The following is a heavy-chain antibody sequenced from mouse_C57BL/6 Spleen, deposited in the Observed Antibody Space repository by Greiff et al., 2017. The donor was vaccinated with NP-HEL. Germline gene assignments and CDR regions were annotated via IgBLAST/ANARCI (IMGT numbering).Heavy chain of an antibody. Sequence: EVQLQESGGDLVKPGGSLKLSCAASGFTFSSYGMSWVRQTPDKRLEWVATISSGGSYTYYPDSVKGRFTISRDNAKNTLYLQMSSLKSEDTAMYYCARHWGDGYLDYWGQGTTLTVSS. CDR1: GFTFSSYG. D-gene: IGHD2-3*01. V-gene: IGHV5-6*01. CDR2: ISSGGSYT. J-gene: IGHJ2*01. CDR3: ARHWGDGYLDY.